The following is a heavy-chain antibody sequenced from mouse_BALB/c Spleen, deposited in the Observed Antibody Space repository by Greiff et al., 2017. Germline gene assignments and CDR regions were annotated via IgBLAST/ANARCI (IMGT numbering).Heavy chain of an antibody. CDR2: ISYSGST. CDR3: ATHGYGGYFDV. J-gene: IGHJ1*01. V-gene: IGHV3-2*02. D-gene: IGHD2-2*01. CDR1: GYSITSDYA. Sequence: VQLKESGPGLVKPSQSLSLTCTVTGYSITSDYAWNWIRQFPGNKLEWMGYISYSGSTSYNPSLKSRISITRDTSKNQFFLQLNSVTTEDTATYYCATHGYGGYFDVWGAGTTVTVSS.